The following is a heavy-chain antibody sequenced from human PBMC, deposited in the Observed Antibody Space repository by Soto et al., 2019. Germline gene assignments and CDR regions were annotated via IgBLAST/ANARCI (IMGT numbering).Heavy chain of an antibody. CDR1: GGSISSRGYY. V-gene: IGHV4-39*01. CDR2: IYYSGST. Sequence: QLQLQESGPGLVKPSETLSLTCTVSGGSISSRGYYWGWIRQPPGKGLEWIGTIYYSGSTYYNPSPKRRVTISVDTSKNQFPLKLSSVPAADTAVYYCAPSNWFDPWGQGTLVTVSS. CDR3: APSNWFDP. J-gene: IGHJ5*02.